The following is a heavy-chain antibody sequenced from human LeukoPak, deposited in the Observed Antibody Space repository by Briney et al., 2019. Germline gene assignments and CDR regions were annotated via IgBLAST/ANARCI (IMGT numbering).Heavy chain of an antibody. CDR2: ISSSSSYI. CDR1: GFTFSSYA. Sequence: KTGGSLRLSCAASGFTFSSYAMSWVRQAPGKGLEWVSSISSSSSYIYYADSVKGRFTISRDNAKNPLYLQMNSLRAEDTAVYYCARDGYSSGWYNYWGQGTLVTVSS. V-gene: IGHV3-21*01. CDR3: ARDGYSSGWYNY. D-gene: IGHD6-19*01. J-gene: IGHJ4*02.